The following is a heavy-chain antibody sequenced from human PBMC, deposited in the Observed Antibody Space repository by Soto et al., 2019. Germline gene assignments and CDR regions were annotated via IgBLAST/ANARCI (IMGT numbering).Heavy chain of an antibody. V-gene: IGHV4-4*02. CDR3: ARHGGFYFDY. Sequence: QVQLQESGPGLVQPSGTLSLTCTVSGGSINGYWSWVRQPPGKGLEWIGEIHHSGSTKYNLSLRSRVTISLDKSKNQFSLNLSSVTAADTAVYTCARHGGFYFDYCGQGTLVTVSS. D-gene: IGHD3-16*01. CDR1: GGSINGY. J-gene: IGHJ4*02. CDR2: IHHSGST.